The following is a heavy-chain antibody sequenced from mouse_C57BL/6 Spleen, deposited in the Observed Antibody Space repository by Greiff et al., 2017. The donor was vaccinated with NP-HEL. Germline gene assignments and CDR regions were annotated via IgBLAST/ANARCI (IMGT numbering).Heavy chain of an antibody. J-gene: IGHJ1*03. D-gene: IGHD1-1*01. V-gene: IGHV1-74*01. CDR2: IHPSDSDT. CDR3: APYRLYYGSSYGYFDV. Sequence: QVQLQQPGAELVKPGASVKVSCKASGYTFTSYWMHWVKQRPGQGLEWIGRIHPSDSDTNYNQTFKGKATLTVDKSSSTAYMQLSSLTSEDSAVYYCAPYRLYYGSSYGYFDVWGTGTTVTVSS. CDR1: GYTFTSYW.